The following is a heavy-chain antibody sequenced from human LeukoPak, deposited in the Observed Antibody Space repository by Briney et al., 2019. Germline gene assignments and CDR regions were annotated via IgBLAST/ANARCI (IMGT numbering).Heavy chain of an antibody. D-gene: IGHD3-9*01. CDR3: ARFRGEKRITIFRNPRGFDY. Sequence: PSETLSLTCAVYGGSFSGYYWSWIRQPPGKGLEWIGEINHSGSTNYNPSLKSRVTISVDTSKNQFSLKLSSVTAPDTAVYYCARFRGEKRITIFRNPRGFDYWGQGTLVTVSS. CDR2: INHSGST. CDR1: GGSFSGYY. J-gene: IGHJ4*02. V-gene: IGHV4-34*01.